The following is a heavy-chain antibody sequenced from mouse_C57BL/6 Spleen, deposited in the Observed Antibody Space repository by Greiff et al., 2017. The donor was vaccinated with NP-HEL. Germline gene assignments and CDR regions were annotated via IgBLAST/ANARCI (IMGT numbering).Heavy chain of an antibody. D-gene: IGHD2-1*01. CDR3: AREGVYYGNYEGYFDV. Sequence: QVHVKQSGPELVKPGASVKLSCKASGYTFTSYDINWVKQRPGQGLEWIGWIYPRDGSTKYNEKFKGKATLTVDTSSSTAYRELHSLTSEDSAVYFCAREGVYYGNYEGYFDVWGTGTTVTVSS. CDR2: IYPRDGST. CDR1: GYTFTSYD. J-gene: IGHJ1*03. V-gene: IGHV1-85*01.